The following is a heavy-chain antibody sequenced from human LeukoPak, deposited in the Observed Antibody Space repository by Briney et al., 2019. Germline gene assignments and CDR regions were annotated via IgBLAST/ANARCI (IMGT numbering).Heavy chain of an antibody. J-gene: IGHJ4*02. D-gene: IGHD6-13*01. CDR1: GYTLTTYG. V-gene: IGHV1-18*01. CDR2: ISTYNGNT. CDR3: ARGGVSSSWYRTPDY. Sequence: ASVKVSCKASGYTLTTYGISWVRQAPGQGLEWMGWISTYNGNTNYAQNLQGRVTMTTDTSTSTAYMELRSLRSDDTAVYYCARGGVSSSWYRTPDYWGQGTLVTVSS.